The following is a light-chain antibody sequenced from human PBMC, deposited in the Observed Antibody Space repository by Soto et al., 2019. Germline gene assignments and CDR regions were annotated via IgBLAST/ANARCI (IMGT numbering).Light chain of an antibody. Sequence: AIQMTQSPSYLSAYVGDRVTITCRASQAIRDDLGWYQQKPGKAPKLLIYGASSLHDGVPSRFSGSASGTEFTLTISSLQPEDFATYYCLQDNNYPWTFGQGTTVEVK. CDR2: GAS. CDR1: QAIRDD. CDR3: LQDNNYPWT. J-gene: IGKJ1*01. V-gene: IGKV1-6*01.